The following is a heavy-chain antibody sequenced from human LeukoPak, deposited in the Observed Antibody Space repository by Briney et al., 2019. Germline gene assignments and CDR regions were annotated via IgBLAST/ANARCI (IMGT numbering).Heavy chain of an antibody. V-gene: IGHV4-34*01. CDR2: INHSGST. Sequence: SETLSLTCAVYGGSFSGYYWSWIRQPPGKGLEWIGEINHSGSTNYNPSLKSRVTISVGTSKNQFSLKLSSVTAEDTAVYYCAAYSYWGQGTLVTVSS. D-gene: IGHD2-21*01. J-gene: IGHJ4*02. CDR3: AAYSY. CDR1: GGSFSGYY.